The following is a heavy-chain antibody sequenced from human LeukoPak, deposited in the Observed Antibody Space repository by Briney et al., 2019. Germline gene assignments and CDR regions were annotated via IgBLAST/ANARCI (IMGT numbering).Heavy chain of an antibody. D-gene: IGHD3-9*01. V-gene: IGHV3-48*01. CDR2: ITSSSSNI. CDR1: GFTFSSYS. Sequence: GGSLRLSCVASGFTFSSYSMNWVRQAPGKGLEWVSYITSSSSNIYYADSVKGRFTISRDNAKNSLYLQMNSLRAEDTAVYYCARQPVLRYFDWPTTNPYYYYMDVWGRGTTVTISS. CDR3: ARQPVLRYFDWPTTNPYYYYMDV. J-gene: IGHJ6*03.